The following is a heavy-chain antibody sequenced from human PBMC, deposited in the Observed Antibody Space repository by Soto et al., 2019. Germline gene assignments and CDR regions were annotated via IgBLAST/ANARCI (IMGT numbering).Heavy chain of an antibody. Sequence: GATVKVSCKASGYIFSCFVISWVLQVPGQVLEWLGWISAYNCNTNYAQKLQGRVIMTTDTSTSSAFMELRSLRSDDTAVYYCARESSSSCHDYWG. CDR3: ARESSSSCHDY. CDR1: GYIFSCFV. J-gene: IGHJ4*01. V-gene: IGHV1-18*01. D-gene: IGHD6-13*01. CDR2: ISAYNCNT.